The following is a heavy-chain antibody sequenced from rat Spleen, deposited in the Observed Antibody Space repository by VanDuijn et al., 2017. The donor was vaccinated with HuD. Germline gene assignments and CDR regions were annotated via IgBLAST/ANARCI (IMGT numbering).Heavy chain of an antibody. CDR3: ARDMSRTIAAKSYWYFDF. CDR1: GFTFSNYY. CDR2: ISTGGGST. Sequence: EVQLVESGGGLVQPGRSMKLSCAASGFTFSNYYMAWVRQAPTKGLEWVASISTGGGSTYYRDSVKGRFTISRDNEKSTLYLQRESLRSEDTATYYCARDMSRTIAAKSYWYFDFWGPGTMVTVSS. V-gene: IGHV5-25*01. D-gene: IGHD1-2*01. J-gene: IGHJ1*01.